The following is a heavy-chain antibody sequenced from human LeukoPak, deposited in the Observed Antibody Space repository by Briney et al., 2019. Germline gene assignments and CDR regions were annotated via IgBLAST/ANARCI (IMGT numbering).Heavy chain of an antibody. D-gene: IGHD1-26*01. CDR1: GFTFSSYG. V-gene: IGHV3-30*02. J-gene: IGHJ4*02. Sequence: GGSLRLSCAASGFTFSSYGMHWVRQAPGKGLEWVAFIRYDGSNKYYADSVKGRFTISRDNSKNTLYLQMNSLRAEDTAVYYCARDPRGFGKWELLPYYFDYWGQGTLVTVSS. CDR2: IRYDGSNK. CDR3: ARDPRGFGKWELLPYYFDY.